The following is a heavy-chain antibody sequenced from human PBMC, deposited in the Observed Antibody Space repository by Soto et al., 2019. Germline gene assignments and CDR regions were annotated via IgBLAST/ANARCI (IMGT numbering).Heavy chain of an antibody. J-gene: IGHJ3*02. CDR2: IIPIFGTA. Sequence: SVKVSCKASGGTFSSYAISWVRQAPGQGLEWMGGIIPIFGTANYAQKFQGRVTITADKSTGTAYMELSSLRSEDTAVYYCARSLVPAATLDAFDIWGQGTMVTVSS. V-gene: IGHV1-69*06. CDR1: GGTFSSYA. CDR3: ARSLVPAATLDAFDI. D-gene: IGHD2-2*01.